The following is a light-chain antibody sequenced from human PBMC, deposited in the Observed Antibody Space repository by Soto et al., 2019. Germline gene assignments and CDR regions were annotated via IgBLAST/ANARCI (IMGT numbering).Light chain of an antibody. J-gene: IGKJ1*01. V-gene: IGKV1-39*01. Sequence: DIQMTQSPSSLSASVGDRVTITCRASQDITKYLSWYQQHPGKAPKLLIYAASTLQRGVPSRFSGSGSGTDFTLTITSLQPEDFATYYCQQNHNTPVTFGQGTKV. CDR2: AAS. CDR3: QQNHNTPVT. CDR1: QDITKY.